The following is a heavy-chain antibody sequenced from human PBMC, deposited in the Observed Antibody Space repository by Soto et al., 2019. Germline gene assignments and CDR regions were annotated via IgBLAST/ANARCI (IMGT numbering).Heavy chain of an antibody. V-gene: IGHV4-39*01. Sequence: SETLSLTCTVSGGSISSSSYYWGWIRQPPGKGLEWIGSIYYSGSTYYNPSLKSRVTISVDTSKNRFSLKLSSVTAADTAVYYCARAGATQSYYYYGMDVWGQGTTVTVSS. D-gene: IGHD1-26*01. CDR1: GGSISSSSYY. CDR3: ARAGATQSYYYYGMDV. J-gene: IGHJ6*02. CDR2: IYYSGST.